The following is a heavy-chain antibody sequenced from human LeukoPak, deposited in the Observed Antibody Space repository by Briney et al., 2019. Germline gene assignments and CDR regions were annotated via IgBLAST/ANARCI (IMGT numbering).Heavy chain of an antibody. V-gene: IGHV4-34*01. CDR2: INHSGST. Sequence: SETLSLTCAVYGGSFSGYYWSWIRQPPGKGLEWIGEINHSGSTNYNPSLKSRVTISVDTSKNQFSLKLSSVAAADTAVYYCARVTIRGVDYWGQGTLVTVSS. CDR1: GGSFSGYY. CDR3: ARVTIRGVDY. D-gene: IGHD3-10*01. J-gene: IGHJ4*02.